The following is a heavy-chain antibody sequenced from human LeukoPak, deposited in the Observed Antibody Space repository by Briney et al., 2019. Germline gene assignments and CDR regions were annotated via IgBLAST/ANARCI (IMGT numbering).Heavy chain of an antibody. J-gene: IGHJ5*02. CDR1: GGSFSGYY. D-gene: IGHD6-13*01. V-gene: IGHV4-34*01. Sequence: SETLSLTCAVYGGSFSGYYWSWIRQPPGKGLEWIGEINHSGSTNYNPSLKSRVTTSVDTSKNQFSLKLSSVTAADTAVYYCARKGKQHFQFDPWGQGTLVTVSS. CDR3: ARKGKQHFQFDP. CDR2: INHSGST.